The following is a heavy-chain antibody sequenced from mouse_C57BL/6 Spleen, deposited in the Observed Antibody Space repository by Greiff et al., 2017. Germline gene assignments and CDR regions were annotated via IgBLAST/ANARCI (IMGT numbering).Heavy chain of an antibody. Sequence: EVQGVESGGGLVKPGGSLKLSCAASGFTFSSYAMSWVRQTPEKRLEWVATISDGGSYTYYPDNVKGRFTISRDNAKNNLYLQMSHLKSEDTAMYYCARDYYYGRRRAMDYWGQGTSVTVSS. CDR2: ISDGGSYT. V-gene: IGHV5-4*01. D-gene: IGHD1-1*01. CDR3: ARDYYYGRRRAMDY. CDR1: GFTFSSYA. J-gene: IGHJ4*01.